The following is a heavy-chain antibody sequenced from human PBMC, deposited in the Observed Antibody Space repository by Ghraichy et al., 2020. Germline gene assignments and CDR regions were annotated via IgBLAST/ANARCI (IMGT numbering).Heavy chain of an antibody. V-gene: IGHV4-39*07. CDR2: IYYSGST. D-gene: IGHD3-16*01. CDR1: GASISSTSYY. J-gene: IGHJ3*02. Sequence: SETLSLTCTVSGASISSTSYYWGWIRQPPGKGLEFIGNIYYSGSTFYTQSLKSRVTISLDSSKSQFSLKLNSVTAADTAVYYCARDRTLRSGAFDIWGQGTLVTVSS. CDR3: ARDRTLRSGAFDI.